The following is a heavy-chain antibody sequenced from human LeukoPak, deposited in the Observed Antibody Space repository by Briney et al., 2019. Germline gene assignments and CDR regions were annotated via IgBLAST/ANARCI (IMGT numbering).Heavy chain of an antibody. D-gene: IGHD3-22*01. CDR3: ARAIGYWYYYDSSGYAYFDY. V-gene: IGHV4-4*07. CDR2: TFTSGST. Sequence: SETLSLTCTVSGGSISTYFWTWIRQPAGKGLEWIGRTFTSGSTDYNPSLKSRVSLALDKSNNQISLRLSSVTAADTAVYYCARAIGYWYYYDSSGYAYFDYWGQGTLVTVSS. CDR1: GGSISTYF. J-gene: IGHJ4*02.